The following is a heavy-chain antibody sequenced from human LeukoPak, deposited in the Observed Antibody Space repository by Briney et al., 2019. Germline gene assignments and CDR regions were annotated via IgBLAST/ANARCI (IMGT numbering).Heavy chain of an antibody. Sequence: SETLSLTCAVYGGSFSGYYWSWIRQPPGKGLEWIGEINHSGSTNYNPSLKSRVTISVDTSKNQFSLKLSSVTAADTAVYYYARGGRTSIAARPSSVGDYWGQGTLVTVSS. D-gene: IGHD6-6*01. V-gene: IGHV4-34*01. CDR2: INHSGST. J-gene: IGHJ4*02. CDR3: ARGGRTSIAARPSSVGDY. CDR1: GGSFSGYY.